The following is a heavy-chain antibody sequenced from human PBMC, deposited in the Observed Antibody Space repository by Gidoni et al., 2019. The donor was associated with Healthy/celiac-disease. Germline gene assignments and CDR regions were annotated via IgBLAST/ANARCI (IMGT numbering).Heavy chain of an antibody. CDR1: GGSISSGGYY. J-gene: IGHJ3*02. D-gene: IGHD3-22*01. V-gene: IGHV4-31*03. CDR2: IYYSGST. CDR3: ARVPAGGTYYYDSSGTDAFDI. Sequence: QVQLQESGPGLVKPSQTLSLTCTVSGGSISSGGYYWRWIRQHPGKGLEWIGYIYYSGSTYYNPSLKSRVTISVDTSKNQFSLKLSSVTAADTAVYYCARVPAGGTYYYDSSGTDAFDIWGQGTMVTVSS.